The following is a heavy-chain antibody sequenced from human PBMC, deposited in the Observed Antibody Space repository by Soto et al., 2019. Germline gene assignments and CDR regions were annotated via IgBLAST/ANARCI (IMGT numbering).Heavy chain of an antibody. V-gene: IGHV3-30-3*01. CDR3: AREGNWNDLFDY. CDR2: ISYDGSNK. D-gene: IGHD1-20*01. CDR1: GFTFSSYA. J-gene: IGHJ4*02. Sequence: LRLSCAASGFTFSSYAMHWVRQAPGKGLEWVAVISYDGSNKYYADSVKGRFTISRDNSKNTLYLQMNSLRAEDTAVYYCAREGNWNDLFDYWGQGTLVTVSS.